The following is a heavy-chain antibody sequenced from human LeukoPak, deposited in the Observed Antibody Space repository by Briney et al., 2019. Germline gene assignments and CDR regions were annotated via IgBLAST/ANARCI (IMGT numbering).Heavy chain of an antibody. V-gene: IGHV4-39*01. CDR1: RDSSSRSSYY. Sequence: SETLSLTGTVSRDSSSRSSYYRRWTRQPPGRGLGWIANGHWTGSPNNNPSLKTRTTVSAKTSTNQFSRQLSSVAAADTYVYFCGRRGSGRILGDAHWGQGTLVIGSS. J-gene: IGHJ4*02. D-gene: IGHD1-26*01. CDR2: GHWTGSP. CDR3: GRRGSGRILGDAH.